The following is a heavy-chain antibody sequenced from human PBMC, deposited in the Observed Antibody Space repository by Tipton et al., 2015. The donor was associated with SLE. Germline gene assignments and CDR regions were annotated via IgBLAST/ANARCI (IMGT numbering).Heavy chain of an antibody. J-gene: IGHJ4*02. Sequence: TLSLTCAVSGYSISSGYYWGWIRQPPGKGLEWIGSIYHSGSTYYNPSLKSRVTISVDTSKNQFSLKLSSVTAADTAVYYCATPAHIAVRYWGQGTLVTVSS. V-gene: IGHV4-38-2*01. CDR1: GYSISSGYY. CDR3: ATPAHIAVRY. CDR2: IYHSGST. D-gene: IGHD2-15*01.